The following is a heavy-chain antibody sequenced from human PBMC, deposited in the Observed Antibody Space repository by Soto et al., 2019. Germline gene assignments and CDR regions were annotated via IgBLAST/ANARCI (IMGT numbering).Heavy chain of an antibody. CDR2: ISGSGTGT. CDR3: AKEGGGGAAMVTSYFDY. CDR1: GITFNNYA. Sequence: GGSLRLSCAASGITFNNYALNWVRQAPGKGLEWVSGISGSGTGTYYADSVKGRFTISRDNSKSTVYLHMNSLRADDTAIYYCAKEGGGGAAMVTSYFDYWGQGTLVSVSS. D-gene: IGHD5-18*01. V-gene: IGHV3-23*01. J-gene: IGHJ4*02.